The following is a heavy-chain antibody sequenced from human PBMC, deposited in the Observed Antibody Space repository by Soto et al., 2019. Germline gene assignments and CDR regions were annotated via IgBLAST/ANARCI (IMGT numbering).Heavy chain of an antibody. D-gene: IGHD6-13*01. CDR2: IYYSGST. Sequence: SETLSLTCTVSGGSVSSGSYYWNWIRQPPGKGLEWIGYIYYSGSTSYNPSLKSRVTISVDTSKNQFSLKLSSVTAADTAVYYCASHSLFSSSLDYWGQGTLVTVSS. CDR3: ASHSLFSSSLDY. J-gene: IGHJ4*02. V-gene: IGHV4-61*01. CDR1: GGSVSSGSYY.